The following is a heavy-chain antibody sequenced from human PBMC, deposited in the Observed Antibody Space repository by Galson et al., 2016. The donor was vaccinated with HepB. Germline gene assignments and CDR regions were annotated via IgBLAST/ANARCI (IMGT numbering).Heavy chain of an antibody. CDR1: GYTFSSYG. CDR2: ISDYNGNR. CDR3: ATVGARRLHLG. D-gene: IGHD3-16*01. Sequence: SVKVSCKASGYTFSSYGISWVRQAPGQGLEWMGWISDYNGNRKYAQSLQGRVFMTTDTSTSTAYMELRSLRSDDTAVYYCATVGARRLHLGWGQGTLVTVSS. V-gene: IGHV1-18*01. J-gene: IGHJ1*01.